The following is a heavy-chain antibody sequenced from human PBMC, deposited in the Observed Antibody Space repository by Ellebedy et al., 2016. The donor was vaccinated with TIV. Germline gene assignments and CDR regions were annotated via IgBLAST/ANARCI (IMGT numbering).Heavy chain of an antibody. CDR3: AKELHMWGTIMIDC. Sequence: GESLKISCAASGITFSSHAISWVRQTPGKGLEWVSAISGSGDKIYYTDSVKGRFTISRDNSQNTLYLQMNSLRAEDTAVYYCAKELHMWGTIMIDCWGPGTLVTVSS. CDR1: GITFSSHA. J-gene: IGHJ4*02. V-gene: IGHV3-23*01. CDR2: ISGSGDKI. D-gene: IGHD3-16*01.